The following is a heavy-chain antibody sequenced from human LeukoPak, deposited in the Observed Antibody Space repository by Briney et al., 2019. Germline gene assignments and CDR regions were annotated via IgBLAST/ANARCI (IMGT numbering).Heavy chain of an antibody. CDR2: INHSGST. V-gene: IGHV4-38-2*02. Sequence: SETLSLTCTVSGYSISSGYYWSWIRQPPGKGLEWIGEINHSGSTNYNPSLKSRVTISVDTSKNQFSLKLSSVTAADTAVYYCARERSVAGSYYFDYWGQGTLVTVSS. J-gene: IGHJ4*02. CDR3: ARERSVAGSYYFDY. D-gene: IGHD6-19*01. CDR1: GYSISSGYY.